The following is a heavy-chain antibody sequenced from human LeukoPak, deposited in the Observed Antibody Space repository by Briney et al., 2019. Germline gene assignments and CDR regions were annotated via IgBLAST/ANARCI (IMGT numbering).Heavy chain of an antibody. J-gene: IGHJ4*02. D-gene: IGHD3-10*01. Sequence: GASVKVSCKASGYTFTGYYMHWVRQAPGQGLEWMGWINPNSGGTNYAQKFQGRVTMTRNTSISTAYMELSSLRSEDTAAYYCARGGLRGKIDYWGQGTLVTVSS. V-gene: IGHV1-2*02. CDR1: GYTFTGYY. CDR3: ARGGLRGKIDY. CDR2: INPNSGGT.